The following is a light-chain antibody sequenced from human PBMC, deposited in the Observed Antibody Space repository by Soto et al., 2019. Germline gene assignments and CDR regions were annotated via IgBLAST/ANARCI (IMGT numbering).Light chain of an antibody. CDR3: QSYDSSLSGYVV. CDR2: GNS. Sequence: QSVLTQPPSVSGAPGQRVTISCTGSSSNIGAGYDVHWYQQLPGTAPKLLIYGNSNRPSGVPDRFSGSKSGTSASRAITGLQAEYEADYYCQSYDSSLSGYVVFGGGTKLTVL. CDR1: SSNIGAGYD. J-gene: IGLJ2*01. V-gene: IGLV1-40*01.